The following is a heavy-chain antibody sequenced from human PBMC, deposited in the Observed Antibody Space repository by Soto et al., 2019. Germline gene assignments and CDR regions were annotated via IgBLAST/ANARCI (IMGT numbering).Heavy chain of an antibody. CDR2: FDPEDGET. Sequence: GASVKVSCKVSGYTLSELSIHWVRQAPGKGLEWMGGFDPEDGETVYAQKFQGRVTLTEDISSDTAYMALSSLISEDTAVYYCAIATPDYGNYPRWFDPWGQGTLVTVS. J-gene: IGHJ5*02. V-gene: IGHV1-24*01. CDR3: AIATPDYGNYPRWFDP. CDR1: GYTLSELS. D-gene: IGHD4-17*01.